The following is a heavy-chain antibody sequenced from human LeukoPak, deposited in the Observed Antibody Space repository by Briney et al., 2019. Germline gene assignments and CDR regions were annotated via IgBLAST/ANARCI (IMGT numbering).Heavy chain of an antibody. J-gene: IGHJ4*02. D-gene: IGHD3-22*01. CDR1: GGTFIMFT. CDR2: ITPIFGTA. CDR3: AREWGLESSGYYYAY. Sequence: GSSVKVSCKASGGTFIMFTISWVRQAPGQGFEWMGGITPIFGTANFAQKFQGRVSITADESTSTAFMELSSLRSEDTAVYYCAREWGLESSGYYYAYWGQGTLVTVSS. V-gene: IGHV1-69*01.